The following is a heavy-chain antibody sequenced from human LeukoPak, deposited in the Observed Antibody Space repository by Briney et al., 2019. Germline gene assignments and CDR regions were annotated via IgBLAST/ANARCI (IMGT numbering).Heavy chain of an antibody. CDR3: ANTFYDFWSGYIHY. D-gene: IGHD3-3*01. Sequence: GGSLRLSCTASGFTFSNYAMTWVRQAPGKGLEWVSAISGSDGSTYYADSVVGRFTISRDNSKNTLYLQMNSLRAEDTAVYFCANTFYDFWSGYIHYWGQGTLFTVSS. CDR2: ISGSDGST. J-gene: IGHJ4*02. V-gene: IGHV3-23*01. CDR1: GFTFSNYA.